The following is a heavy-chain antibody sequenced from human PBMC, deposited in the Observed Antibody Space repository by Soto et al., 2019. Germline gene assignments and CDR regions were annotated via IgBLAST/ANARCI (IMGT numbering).Heavy chain of an antibody. Sequence: SETLSLTCTVSGRSVSSGSNYWSWIRQPPGKGLEWIGYIYYSGSTNYNPSLKSRVTISVDTSKNQFSLKLSSVTAADTGVFYCARGGSYTWDNWFDPWGQGTLVTSPQ. J-gene: IGHJ5*02. V-gene: IGHV4-61*01. D-gene: IGHD1-26*01. CDR3: ARGGSYTWDNWFDP. CDR1: GRSVSSGSNY. CDR2: IYYSGST.